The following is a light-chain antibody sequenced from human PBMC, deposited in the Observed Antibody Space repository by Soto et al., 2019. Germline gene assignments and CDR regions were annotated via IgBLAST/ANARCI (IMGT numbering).Light chain of an antibody. J-gene: IGLJ2*01. CDR1: SSNIGSNA. CDR2: SDD. V-gene: IGLV1-44*01. CDR3: AAWDDSLNGHLV. Sequence: QSVLTQPPSASGTPGQRVTISCSGSSSNIGSNAVSWYQHFPGTAPKVLIYSDDQRPSGVPDRFSGSKSGTSASLVISGLQFEDEADYYCAAWDDSLNGHLVFGGGTKVTVL.